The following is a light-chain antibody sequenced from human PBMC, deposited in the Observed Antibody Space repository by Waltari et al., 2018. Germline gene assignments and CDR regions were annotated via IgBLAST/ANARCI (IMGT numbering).Light chain of an antibody. Sequence: DIVMTQSPLSLPVTPGEPAAISCRFSQSLLHRNGYNYLDWYLQKPGQSPQLLIYLGSNRASGVPDRFSGSGSGTDFTLKISRVEAEDVGVYYCMQALQTPFTFGPGTKVDIK. CDR3: MQALQTPFT. CDR1: QSLLHRNGYNY. J-gene: IGKJ3*01. CDR2: LGS. V-gene: IGKV2-28*01.